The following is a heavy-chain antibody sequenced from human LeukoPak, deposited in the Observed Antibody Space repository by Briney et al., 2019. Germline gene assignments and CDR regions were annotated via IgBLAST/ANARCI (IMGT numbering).Heavy chain of an antibody. D-gene: IGHD3-3*01. CDR3: ARDSRSYDFWSGYYTGIGWFDP. Sequence: ASVKVSCKASGYTFTSYGISWVRQAPGQGLEWMGWISAYNGNTNYAQKLQGRVTMTTDTSTSTAYMELRSLRSDDTAVYYCARDSRSYDFWSGYYTGIGWFDPWGQGTLVTVSS. CDR2: ISAYNGNT. CDR1: GYTFTSYG. J-gene: IGHJ5*02. V-gene: IGHV1-18*01.